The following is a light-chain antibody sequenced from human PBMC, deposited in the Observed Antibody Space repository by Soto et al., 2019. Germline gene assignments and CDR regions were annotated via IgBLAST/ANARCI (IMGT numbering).Light chain of an antibody. Sequence: EIVMTQSPATLSVSPGERATLSCRASQTVSSNLAWYQQKPGQAPRLLIYDASTRATGIPARFSGSGSGTEFTLTISSLQSEDFAVYYCQQYDDWPPLYTFGQGTKLEMK. CDR2: DAS. J-gene: IGKJ2*01. CDR3: QQYDDWPPLYT. V-gene: IGKV3-15*01. CDR1: QTVSSN.